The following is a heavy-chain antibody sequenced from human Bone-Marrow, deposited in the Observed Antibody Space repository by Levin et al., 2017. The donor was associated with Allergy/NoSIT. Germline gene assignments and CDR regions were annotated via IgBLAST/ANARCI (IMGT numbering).Heavy chain of an antibody. D-gene: IGHD2-2*01. Sequence: PTGGSLRLSCAVSGFTLNMYSMHWVRQAPGKGLEWVATLSFDGDMSDMSLFADSVKGRFSISRDTPKNTLFLHMNSLRREDTAVYYCARADPDIAVVPATVYFDSWGQGTLVSVSP. J-gene: IGHJ4*02. CDR2: LSFDGDMSD. CDR3: ARADPDIAVVPATVYFDS. CDR1: GFTLNMYS. V-gene: IGHV3-30*04.